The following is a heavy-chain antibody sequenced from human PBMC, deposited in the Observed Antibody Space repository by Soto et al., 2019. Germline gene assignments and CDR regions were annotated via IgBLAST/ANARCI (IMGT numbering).Heavy chain of an antibody. Sequence: SVNVSCKASGFTFTSSAVQWVRQARGQRLEWIGWIVVGSGNTNYAQKFQERVTITRDMSTSTAYMELSSLRSEDTAVYYCAAGEIVVVTKPFDYWGQGTLVTVSS. CDR1: GFTFTSSA. CDR3: AAGEIVVVTKPFDY. D-gene: IGHD3-22*01. V-gene: IGHV1-58*01. J-gene: IGHJ4*02. CDR2: IVVGSGNT.